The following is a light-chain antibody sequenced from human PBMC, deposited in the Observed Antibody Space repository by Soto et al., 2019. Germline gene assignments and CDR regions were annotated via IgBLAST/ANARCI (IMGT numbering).Light chain of an antibody. V-gene: IGLV2-14*01. Sequence: QSALAQPASVSGSPGQSITISCTGSNNDIGAYDYVSWYQQHPLQAPKLLIYEVDNRPSGISDRFSGSKSGRTASLTISGLQPEEQREPSRSSYSTTITWVFGGGTKVTV. CDR3: SSYSTTITWV. CDR1: NNDIGAYDY. J-gene: IGLJ3*02. CDR2: EVD.